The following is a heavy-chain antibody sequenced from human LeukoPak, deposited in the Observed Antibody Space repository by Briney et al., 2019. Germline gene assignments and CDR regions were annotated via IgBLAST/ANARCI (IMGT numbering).Heavy chain of an antibody. D-gene: IGHD6-19*01. CDR1: GFTFSSYG. V-gene: IGHV3-30*18. CDR3: ANGVLEWLGQGDFDY. CDR2: ISYDGSNK. Sequence: GGSLRLSCAASGFTFSSYGMHWVRQAPGKGLEWVAVISYDGSNKYYADSVKGRFTISRDNSKNTLYLQMNSLRAEDTAVYYCANGVLEWLGQGDFDYWGQGTLVTVSP. J-gene: IGHJ4*02.